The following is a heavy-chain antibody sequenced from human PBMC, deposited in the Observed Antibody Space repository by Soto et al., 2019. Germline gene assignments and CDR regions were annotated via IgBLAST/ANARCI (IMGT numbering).Heavy chain of an antibody. V-gene: IGHV3-21*01. CDR3: ARSGYCSGGSCWSGMDV. Sequence: GGSLGLSCAASGFTFRSYSMNWVRQAPGKGLEWVSSISSSSSYLYYADSVKGRFTISRDNAKNSLYLQMNSLRVEDTAVYYCARSGYCSGGSCWSGMDVSGQATTVTVSS. D-gene: IGHD2-15*01. CDR2: ISSSSSYL. J-gene: IGHJ6*02. CDR1: GFTFRSYS.